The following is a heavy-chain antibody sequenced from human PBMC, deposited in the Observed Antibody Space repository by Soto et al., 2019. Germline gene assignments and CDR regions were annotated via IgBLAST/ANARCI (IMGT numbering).Heavy chain of an antibody. CDR2: INHSGST. J-gene: IGHJ5*02. Sequence: SSETLSLTCAVYGGSFSGYYWSWIRQPPGKGLEWIGEINHSGSTNYNPSLKSRVTISVDTSKNQFSLKLSSVTAADTAVYYCARGVAGTGGDWFDPWGQGTLVTVS. D-gene: IGHD6-19*01. CDR1: GGSFSGYY. V-gene: IGHV4-34*01. CDR3: ARGVAGTGGDWFDP.